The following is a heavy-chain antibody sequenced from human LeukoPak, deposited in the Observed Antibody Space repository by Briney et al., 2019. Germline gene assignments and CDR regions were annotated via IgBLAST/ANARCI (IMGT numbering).Heavy chain of an antibody. D-gene: IGHD2/OR15-2a*01. J-gene: IGHJ3*02. CDR1: GGSISSGSNY. Sequence: SETLSLTCTVSGGSISSGSNYWSWIRQPAGKGLEWIGRIYTSGSTNYNPSLKSRVTISVDTSKNQFSLKLSSVTAADTAVYYCAKYFATSGYAFDMWGQGTMVTVSS. CDR3: AKYFATSGYAFDM. V-gene: IGHV4-61*02. CDR2: IYTSGST.